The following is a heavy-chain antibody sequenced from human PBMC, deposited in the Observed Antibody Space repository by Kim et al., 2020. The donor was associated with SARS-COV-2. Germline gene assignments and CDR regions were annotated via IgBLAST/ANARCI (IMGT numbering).Heavy chain of an antibody. CDR3: ARGSEGAYCGGDCYYAPFFDY. CDR1: GGSISSSSYY. J-gene: IGHJ4*02. D-gene: IGHD2-21*02. V-gene: IGHV4-39*07. CDR2: IYYSGST. Sequence: SETLSLTCTVSGGSISSSSYYWGWIRQPPGKGLEWIGSIYYSGSTYYNPSLKSRVTISVDTSKNQFSLKLSSVTAADTAVYYCARGSEGAYCGGDCYYAPFFDYWGQGTLVTVSS.